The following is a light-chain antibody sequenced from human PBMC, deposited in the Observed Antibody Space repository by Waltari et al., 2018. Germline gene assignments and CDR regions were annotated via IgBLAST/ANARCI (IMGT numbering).Light chain of an antibody. Sequence: EIVLTQSPGTLSLSAGERATLSCRASQSVGRYLAWYQQKPGQAPRLLIYDASSRAAGIPDRFRGSGSGTDFSLTISRLEPEDFAVYYCQHYVRLPVTFGQGTKVEIK. CDR3: QHYVRLPVT. CDR2: DAS. J-gene: IGKJ1*01. CDR1: QSVGRY. V-gene: IGKV3-20*01.